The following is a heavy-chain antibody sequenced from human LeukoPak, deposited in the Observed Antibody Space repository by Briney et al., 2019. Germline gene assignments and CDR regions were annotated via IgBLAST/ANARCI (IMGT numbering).Heavy chain of an antibody. CDR2: IYYSGST. CDR3: ARALTPGYCSGGTCSYFDY. J-gene: IGHJ4*02. CDR1: GGSIRSYY. Sequence: PSETLSLTCTVSGGSIRSYYWSWIWQPPGKGLEWIGYIYYSGSTNSNPSLKSRVTISVDTSKNQFSLKVSSVTAADTAVYYCARALTPGYCSGGTCSYFDYWGQGTLVTVSS. V-gene: IGHV4-59*01. D-gene: IGHD2-15*01.